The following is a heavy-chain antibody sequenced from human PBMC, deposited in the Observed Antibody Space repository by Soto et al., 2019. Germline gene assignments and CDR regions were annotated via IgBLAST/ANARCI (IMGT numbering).Heavy chain of an antibody. D-gene: IGHD2-15*01. CDR3: ASPPAGYCSGGSCRGAFDI. CDR1: SCSISSSNW. Sequence: QVQLQESGPGLVKPSWTLSLTCAVSSCSISSSNWWRWVRLPPGKGLEWIGEIYHSGSTNYNPSLKSRVTISVDKSKNQFSLKLSAVTAADTAVYYCASPPAGYCSGGSCRGAFDIWGQGTMVTVSS. CDR2: IYHSGST. V-gene: IGHV4-4*02. J-gene: IGHJ3*02.